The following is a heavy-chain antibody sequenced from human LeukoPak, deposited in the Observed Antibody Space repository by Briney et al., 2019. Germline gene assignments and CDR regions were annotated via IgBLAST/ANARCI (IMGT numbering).Heavy chain of an antibody. Sequence: GGSLRLSCAASGFIFSGSAMHWVRQASGKGLEWVGRIRSKGNNYATEYAASVKGRFTVSRDESKNTAYLQMNSLKIEDTAVYYCSRRTDDDNDYSVDNWGQGTLVTVSS. CDR2: IRSKGNNYAT. CDR1: GFIFSGSA. J-gene: IGHJ4*02. CDR3: SRRTDDDNDYSVDN. V-gene: IGHV3-73*01. D-gene: IGHD3-16*01.